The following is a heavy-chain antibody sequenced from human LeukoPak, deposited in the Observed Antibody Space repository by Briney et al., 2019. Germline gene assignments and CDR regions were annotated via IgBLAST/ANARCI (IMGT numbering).Heavy chain of an antibody. Sequence: GASVKVSCKASGYTFTGYYMHWVRQVPGQGLEWMGWINPNSGGTNYAQKFQGRVTMTRDTSISTAHMELSRLRSDDTAVYYCAREYYYDSSGYGYWGQGTLVTVSS. CDR2: INPNSGGT. V-gene: IGHV1-2*02. CDR1: GYTFTGYY. D-gene: IGHD3-22*01. CDR3: AREYYYDSSGYGY. J-gene: IGHJ4*02.